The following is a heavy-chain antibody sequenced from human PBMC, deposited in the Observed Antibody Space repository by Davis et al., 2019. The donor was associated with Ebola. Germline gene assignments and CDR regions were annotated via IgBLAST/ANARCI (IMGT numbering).Heavy chain of an antibody. V-gene: IGHV1-2*02. Sequence: ASVKVSCKASGYTFTNYGITWVRQAPGQGLEWMGWINPNSGGTNYAQKFQGRVTMTRDTSISTAYMELSGLRFDDTAVYYCARGKWFDPWGQGTLVSVTS. CDR3: ARGKWFDP. CDR2: INPNSGGT. J-gene: IGHJ5*02. CDR1: GYTFTNYG.